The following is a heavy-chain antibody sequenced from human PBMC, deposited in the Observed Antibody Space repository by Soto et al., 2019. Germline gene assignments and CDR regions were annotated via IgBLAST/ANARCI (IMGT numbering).Heavy chain of an antibody. CDR3: ARGEETFSGSPTFDY. V-gene: IGHV4-39*01. J-gene: IGHJ4*02. D-gene: IGHD1-26*01. CDR2: IYYSGST. CDR1: GGSISSSSYY. Sequence: SETLSLTCTVSGGSISSSSYYWGWIRQPPGKGLEWIGSIYYSGSTYYNPSLKSRVTISVDTSKNQFSLKLSSVTAADTAVYYCARGEETFSGSPTFDYWGQGTLVTVSS.